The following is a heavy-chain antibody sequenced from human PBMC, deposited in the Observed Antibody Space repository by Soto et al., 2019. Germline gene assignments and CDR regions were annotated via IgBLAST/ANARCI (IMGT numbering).Heavy chain of an antibody. J-gene: IGHJ4*02. V-gene: IGHV4-4*02. D-gene: IGHD1-7*01. CDR1: GGSFSSNNW. CDR3: ASRDPGTSVDY. Sequence: TLSITCAVSGGSFSSNNWWTWVRQPPGQGLEWIGEIYRTGSTNYNPSLKSRVTISLDKSENQFSLKVTSLTAADTAVYYCASRDPGTSVDYWGQGTLVTVSS. CDR2: IYRTGST.